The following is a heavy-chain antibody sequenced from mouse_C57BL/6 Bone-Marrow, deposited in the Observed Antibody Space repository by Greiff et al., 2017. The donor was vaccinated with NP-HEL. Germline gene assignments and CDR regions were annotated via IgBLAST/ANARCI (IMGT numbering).Heavy chain of an antibody. V-gene: IGHV1-59*01. D-gene: IGHD2-4*01. J-gene: IGHJ1*03. CDR2: IDPSDSYT. Sequence: QVQLQQSGAELVRPGTSVKLSCKASGYTFTSYWMHWVKQRPGQGLEWIGVIDPSDSYTNYNQKFKGKATLTVDTSSSTAYMQLSSLTSEDSAVYYCARHDYDGFWYFDVWGTGTTVTVSS. CDR1: GYTFTSYW. CDR3: ARHDYDGFWYFDV.